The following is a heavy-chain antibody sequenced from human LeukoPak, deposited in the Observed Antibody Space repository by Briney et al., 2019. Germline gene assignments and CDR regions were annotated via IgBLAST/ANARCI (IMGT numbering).Heavy chain of an antibody. V-gene: IGHV1-18*01. CDR1: GYTFTRYG. J-gene: IGHJ4*02. CDR2: ISGYNGNI. CDR3: ARDCSGGSCYDGVDY. D-gene: IGHD2-15*01. Sequence: ASVKVSCKASGYTFTRYGITWVRQAPGQGLEWMGWISGYNGNIKYAQKFQGRVTMTTDTSTNTAYMELRRLRSDDTAVYYCARDCSGGSCYDGVDYWGQGTLVTVSS.